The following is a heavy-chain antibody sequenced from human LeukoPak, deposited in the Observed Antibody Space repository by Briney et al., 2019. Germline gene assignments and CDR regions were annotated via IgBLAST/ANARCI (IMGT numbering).Heavy chain of an antibody. CDR3: ARDLYRIVVVPHYFDY. D-gene: IGHD3-22*01. J-gene: IGHJ4*02. CDR2: IKKDGSEK. V-gene: IGHV3-7*01. CDR1: GFTFSSYW. Sequence: PGGSLRLSCAASGFTFSSYWMSWVRQAPGKGREGVANIKKDGSEKYYVDSVKGRFTISRDNAKNSLYLQMNSLRAEDTAVYYCARDLYRIVVVPHYFDYWGQGTLVTASS.